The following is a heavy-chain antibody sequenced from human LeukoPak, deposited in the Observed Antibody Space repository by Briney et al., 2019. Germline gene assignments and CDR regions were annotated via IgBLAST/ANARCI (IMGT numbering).Heavy chain of an antibody. J-gene: IGHJ4*02. CDR1: GGTFSSYA. CDR2: IIPILGIA. Sequence: ASVKVSCKASGGTFSSYAISWVRQAPGQGLEWMGRIIPILGIANYAQKFQGRVTITADKSTSTAYMELRSLRSEDTAVYYCARVFTRGANGFDYWGKGTLVTVSS. CDR3: ARVFTRGANGFDY. V-gene: IGHV1-69*04. D-gene: IGHD3-22*01.